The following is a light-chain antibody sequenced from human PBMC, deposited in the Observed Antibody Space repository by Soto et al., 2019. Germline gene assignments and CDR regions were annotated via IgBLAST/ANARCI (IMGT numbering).Light chain of an antibody. J-gene: IGKJ1*01. Sequence: DIQMTQSPSSLSASVGDGVTITCRASQSISSYLNWYQQKPGKAPKLLIYAASSLQSGVPSRFSGSGSGTDFTLTISSLQPEDFATYYCQQSYGTLTWTFGQGTKVDIK. CDR1: QSISSY. CDR2: AAS. CDR3: QQSYGTLTWT. V-gene: IGKV1-39*01.